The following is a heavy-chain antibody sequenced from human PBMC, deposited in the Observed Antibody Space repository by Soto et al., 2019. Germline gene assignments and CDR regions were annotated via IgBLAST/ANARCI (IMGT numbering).Heavy chain of an antibody. CDR3: SRDDSDWFFN. CDR2: ISGSGGST. J-gene: IGHJ4*02. Sequence: PGGSLRLSCAASGFTFSSYGMHWVRQAPGKGLEWVSGISGSGGSTYYADSVKGRFTISRDDSKKTAYLQMNNLESEDTAVYYCSRDDSDWFFNWGRGTLVTVSS. D-gene: IGHD3-9*01. CDR1: GFTFSSYG. V-gene: IGHV3-23*01.